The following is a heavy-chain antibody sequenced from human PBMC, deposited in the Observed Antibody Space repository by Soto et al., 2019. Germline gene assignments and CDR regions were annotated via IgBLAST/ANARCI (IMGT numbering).Heavy chain of an antibody. CDR3: ARGVRIGHYSSSWYFDY. Sequence: GASVKVSCKASGYTFTSYDIKWVRQATGQGLEWMGWMNPNSGNTGYAQKFQGRVTMTRNTSISTAYMELSSLRSEDTAVYYCARGVRIGHYSSSWYFDYWGQGTLVTVSS. CDR1: GYTFTSYD. J-gene: IGHJ4*02. V-gene: IGHV1-8*01. D-gene: IGHD6-13*01. CDR2: MNPNSGNT.